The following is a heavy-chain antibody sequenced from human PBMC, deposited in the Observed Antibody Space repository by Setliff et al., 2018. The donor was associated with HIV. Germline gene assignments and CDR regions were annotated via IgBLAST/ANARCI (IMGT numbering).Heavy chain of an antibody. CDR1: GGSISSGSYY. J-gene: IGHJ4*02. CDR3: ARHSPSDY. Sequence: SETLSLTCTVSGGSISSGSYYWSWVRQPPGKGLEWIGYIYYNGHTSYNPSLQSRVTISVDTSKNQFSLKLSSVTAADTAVYYRARHSPSDYWGQGTLVTVSS. V-gene: IGHV4-61*01. CDR2: IYYNGHT.